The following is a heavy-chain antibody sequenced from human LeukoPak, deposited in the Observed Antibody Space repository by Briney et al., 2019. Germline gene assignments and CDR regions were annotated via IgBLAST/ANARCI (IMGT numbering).Heavy chain of an antibody. CDR3: AKDRAQGYHDSSGYYGEEYYFDY. Sequence: GGSLRLSCAASGFTFSSYAMSWVRQAPGKGLEWVSAISGSGGSTYYADAVKGRFTISRDNSKNTLYLQMNSLRAEDTAVYYCAKDRAQGYHDSSGYYGEEYYFDYWGQGTQVTVSS. CDR1: GFTFSSYA. CDR2: ISGSGGST. V-gene: IGHV3-23*01. J-gene: IGHJ4*02. D-gene: IGHD3-22*01.